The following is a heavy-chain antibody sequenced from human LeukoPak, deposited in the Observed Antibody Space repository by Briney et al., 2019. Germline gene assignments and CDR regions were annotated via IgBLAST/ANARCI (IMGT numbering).Heavy chain of an antibody. J-gene: IGHJ4*02. Sequence: ASVKVSCKASGYTFTGYYMHWVRQAPGQGLEWMGWINPNSGGTNYAQKFQGRVTMTRDTSISTAYMELSRLRSDDTAVYYCARDTGIAVAGLDYWGQGTLVTVSS. D-gene: IGHD6-19*01. CDR1: GYTFTGYY. CDR3: ARDTGIAVAGLDY. CDR2: INPNSGGT. V-gene: IGHV1-2*02.